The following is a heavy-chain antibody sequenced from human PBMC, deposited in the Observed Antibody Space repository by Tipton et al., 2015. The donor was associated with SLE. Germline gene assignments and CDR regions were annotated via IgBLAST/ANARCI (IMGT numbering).Heavy chain of an antibody. J-gene: IGHJ4*02. CDR1: GGSISSSSYY. V-gene: IGHV4-39*01. Sequence: TLSLTCIVSGGSISSSSYYWGWIRQPPGKGLEWIGSYYYSGSAAYNPSLKSRVTISVDTSKDQFSLRLTSVTAADTAMYYCARLSSGTGDFEHWGQGTLVIVSS. CDR3: ARLSSGTGDFEH. D-gene: IGHD7-27*01. CDR2: YYYSGSA.